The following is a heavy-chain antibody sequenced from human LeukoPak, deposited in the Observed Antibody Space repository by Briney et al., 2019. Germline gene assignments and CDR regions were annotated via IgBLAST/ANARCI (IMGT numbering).Heavy chain of an antibody. CDR2: IKQDGSEK. CDR3: ARWWIKQWLAWFDP. Sequence: GGCLRLSCAASGFTFSSYWMSWVRQAPGKGLEWVANIKQDGSEKYYVDSVKGRFTISRDNAKNSLYLQMNSLRAEDTAVYYCARWWIKQWLAWFDPWGQGTLVTVSS. V-gene: IGHV3-7*01. CDR1: GFTFSSYW. J-gene: IGHJ5*02. D-gene: IGHD6-19*01.